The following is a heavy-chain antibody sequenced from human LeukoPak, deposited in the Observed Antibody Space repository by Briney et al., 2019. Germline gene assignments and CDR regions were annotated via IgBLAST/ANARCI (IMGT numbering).Heavy chain of an antibody. CDR1: GYTFTSYD. CDR2: INPSGGST. Sequence: ASVKVSCKASGYTFTSYDINWVRQATGQGLEWVGIINPSGGSTTYGQKFQGRVTMTRDTSISTAYMELSRLRSDDTAVYYCARDRGYEGDFAWYGNDYWGQGTLVTVSS. D-gene: IGHD5-12*01. V-gene: IGHV1-2*02. CDR3: ARDRGYEGDFAWYGNDY. J-gene: IGHJ4*02.